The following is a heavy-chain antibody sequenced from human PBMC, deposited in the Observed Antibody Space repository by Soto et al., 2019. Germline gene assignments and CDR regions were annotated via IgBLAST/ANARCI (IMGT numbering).Heavy chain of an antibody. V-gene: IGHV3-9*01. CDR2: ISWNSGSI. D-gene: IGHD6-19*01. J-gene: IGHJ4*02. Sequence: PGGSLRLSCAASGFTFDDYAMHWVRQAPGKGLEWVSGISWNSGSIGYADSVKGRFTISRDNAKNSLYLQMNSLRAEDTALYYCAKDTAGAVAGNLDYWGQGTLVTVSS. CDR1: GFTFDDYA. CDR3: AKDTAGAVAGNLDY.